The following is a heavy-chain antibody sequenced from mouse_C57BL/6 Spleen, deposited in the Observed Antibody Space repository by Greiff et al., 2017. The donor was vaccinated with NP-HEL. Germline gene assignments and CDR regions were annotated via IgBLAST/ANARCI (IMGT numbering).Heavy chain of an antibody. CDR3: ARDGNYGLDY. V-gene: IGHV1-82*01. Sequence: VQLQQSGPELVKPGASVKISCKASGYAFSSSWMNWVKQRPGKGLEWIGRIYPGDGDTNYNGKFKGKATLTADKSSSTAYMQLSSLTSEDSAVYFCARDGNYGLDYWGQGTTLTVSS. J-gene: IGHJ2*01. CDR1: GYAFSSSW. CDR2: IYPGDGDT. D-gene: IGHD2-1*01.